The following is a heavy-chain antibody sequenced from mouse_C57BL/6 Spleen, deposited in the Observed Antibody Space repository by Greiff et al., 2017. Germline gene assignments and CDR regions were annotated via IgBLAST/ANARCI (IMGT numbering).Heavy chain of an antibody. D-gene: IGHD1-1*01. CDR1: GYTFTSYG. V-gene: IGHV1-81*01. CDR2: IYPRSGNT. J-gene: IGHJ2*01. Sequence: QVQLQQSGAELARPGASVKLSCKASGYTFTSYGISWVKQRTGQGLEWIGEIYPRSGNTYYNEKFKGKATLTADKSSSTAYMELRSLTSEDSAVYFCARYYYGSPAYWGQGTTLTVSS. CDR3: ARYYYGSPAY.